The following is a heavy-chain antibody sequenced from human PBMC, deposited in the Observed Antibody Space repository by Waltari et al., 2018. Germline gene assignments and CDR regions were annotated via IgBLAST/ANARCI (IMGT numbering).Heavy chain of an antibody. V-gene: IGHV3-73*02. Sequence: EVQLVESGGDLVQPGGSLKLSCAASGFVFSAADMHWARQASGKELEGIGRIRSKAENYATAYAESVRGRFTLSRDDSKNTAYLQMNSLETEDTALYYCIRRNYGGDSDMTDWGQGTLVTVSS. CDR2: IRSKAENYAT. D-gene: IGHD2-21*02. CDR1: GFVFSAAD. CDR3: IRRNYGGDSDMTD. J-gene: IGHJ4*02.